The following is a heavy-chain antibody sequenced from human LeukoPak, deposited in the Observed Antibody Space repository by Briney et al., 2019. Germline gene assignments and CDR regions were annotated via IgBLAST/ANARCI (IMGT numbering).Heavy chain of an antibody. CDR3: AGHTWIQLWSSYYYYYMDV. V-gene: IGHV1-69*13. Sequence: SVKVSCKASGGTFSSYAISWVRQAPGQGLEWMGGIIPIFGTANYAQKFQGRVTITADESTSTAYMELSSLRSEDTAVYYCAGHTWIQLWSSYYYYYMDVWGKGTTVTVSS. CDR2: IIPIFGTA. CDR1: GGTFSSYA. J-gene: IGHJ6*03. D-gene: IGHD5-18*01.